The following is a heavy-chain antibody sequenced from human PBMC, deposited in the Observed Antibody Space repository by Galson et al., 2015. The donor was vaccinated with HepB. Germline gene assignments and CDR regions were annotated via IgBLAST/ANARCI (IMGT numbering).Heavy chain of an antibody. J-gene: IGHJ3*02. V-gene: IGHV1-3*01. CDR3: AREFRSGWYEDAFDI. CDR1: GYTFTSYA. CDR2: INAGNGNT. D-gene: IGHD6-19*01. Sequence: SVKVSCKASGYTFTSYAMHWVRQAPGQRLEWMGWINAGNGNTKYSQKFQGRVTITGDTSASTAYMELSSLRSEDTAVYYCAREFRSGWYEDAFDIWGQGTMVTVSS.